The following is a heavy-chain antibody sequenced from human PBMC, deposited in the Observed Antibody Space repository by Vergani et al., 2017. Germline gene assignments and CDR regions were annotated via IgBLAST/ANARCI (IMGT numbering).Heavy chain of an antibody. CDR2: ISSRSSDI. J-gene: IGHJ4*02. V-gene: IGHV3-21*01. D-gene: IGHD6-19*01. Sequence: EVQLLQSGGGVIQPGGSVRLSCAASGFTFSACPMTWVRQAPGKGLEWVSSISSRSSDIYYADSVKGRFTISRDNAKNSLYLHMNSLRAEDTAVYYCARDGLGITVAGSLDYWGQGTLVTVSS. CDR3: ARDGLGITVAGSLDY. CDR1: GFTFSACP.